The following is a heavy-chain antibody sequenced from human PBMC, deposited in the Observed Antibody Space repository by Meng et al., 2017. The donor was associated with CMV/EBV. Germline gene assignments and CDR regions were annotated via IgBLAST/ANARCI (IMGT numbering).Heavy chain of an antibody. V-gene: IGHV4-39*07. Sequence: GVASSIISVSCGWGRQSPGKGLEWIGMIYSSVGTSNNPPTKRRVATSVDTSKTQFSHRLRSVTAADTAVYYCARDPSLRWIDYWGQGTLVTVSS. CDR2: IYSSVGT. CDR1: GVASSIISVS. J-gene: IGHJ4*02. CDR3: ARDPSLRWIDY. D-gene: IGHD4-23*01.